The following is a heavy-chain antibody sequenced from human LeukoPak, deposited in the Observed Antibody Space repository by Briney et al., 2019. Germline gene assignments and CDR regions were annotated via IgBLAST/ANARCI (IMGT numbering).Heavy chain of an antibody. J-gene: IGHJ4*02. CDR3: ARAPLWFGELTWYYFDY. CDR1: GFTVSSNY. D-gene: IGHD3-10*01. CDR2: IYSGGST. V-gene: IGHV3-66*01. Sequence: GGSLRLSCAASGFTVSSNYMSWVRQAPGKGLEWVSVIYSGGSTYYADSVKGRFTISRDNSKNTLYLQMNCLRAEDTAAYYCARAPLWFGELTWYYFDYWGQGTLVTVSS.